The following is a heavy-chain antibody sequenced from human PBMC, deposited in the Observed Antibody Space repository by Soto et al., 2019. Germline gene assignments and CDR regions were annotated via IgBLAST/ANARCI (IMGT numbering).Heavy chain of an antibody. D-gene: IGHD1-20*01. Sequence: QVQLVESGGGVVQPGRSLRLSCAASGFTFSSYGMHWVRQAPGKGLEWVAVISYDGSNKYYADSVKGRFTISRDNSKNTLYLQMNSLRAEDMAVYYCAKEGGYNWNYIDYWGQGTLVTVSS. CDR1: GFTFSSYG. J-gene: IGHJ4*02. V-gene: IGHV3-30*18. CDR3: AKEGGYNWNYIDY. CDR2: ISYDGSNK.